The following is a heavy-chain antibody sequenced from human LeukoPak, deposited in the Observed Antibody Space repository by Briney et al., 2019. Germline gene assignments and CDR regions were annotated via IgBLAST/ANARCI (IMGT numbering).Heavy chain of an antibody. D-gene: IGHD6-13*01. Sequence: GASVKVSCKASGYTFTGYYMHWVRQAPGQGLEWMGWINPKSGGTNYAQKFQGRVTMTRDTSISTAYMELSRLRSDDTAVYYCARSMPQLVQDYWGQGTLVTVSS. CDR1: GYTFTGYY. CDR2: INPKSGGT. J-gene: IGHJ4*02. V-gene: IGHV1-2*02. CDR3: ARSMPQLVQDY.